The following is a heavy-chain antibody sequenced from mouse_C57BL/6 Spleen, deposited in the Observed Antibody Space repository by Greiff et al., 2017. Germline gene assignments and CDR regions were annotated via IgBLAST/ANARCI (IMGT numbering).Heavy chain of an antibody. CDR2: ISSGSSTI. Sequence: EVMLVESGGGLVKPGGSLKLSCAASGFTFSDYGMHWVRQAPEKGLEWVAYISSGSSTIYYADTVKGRFTISRDNAKNTLFLQMTSLRSEDTAMYYCANNYGNYWYFDVWGTGTTVTVSS. V-gene: IGHV5-17*01. J-gene: IGHJ1*03. CDR1: GFTFSDYG. CDR3: ANNYGNYWYFDV. D-gene: IGHD2-1*01.